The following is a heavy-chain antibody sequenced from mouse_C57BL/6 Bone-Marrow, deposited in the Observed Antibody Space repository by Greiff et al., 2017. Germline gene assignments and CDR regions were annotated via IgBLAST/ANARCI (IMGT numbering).Heavy chain of an antibody. CDR1: GYAFTNYL. V-gene: IGHV1-54*01. Sequence: VQRVESGAELVRPGTSVKVSCKASGYAFTNYLIEWVKQRPGQGLEWIGVINPGSGGTNYNEKFKGKATLTADKSSSTAYMQLSSLTSEDSAVYFCARGGHYCGSSWGFAYWGQGTLVTVSA. CDR2: INPGSGGT. J-gene: IGHJ3*01. CDR3: ARGGHYCGSSWGFAY. D-gene: IGHD1-1*01.